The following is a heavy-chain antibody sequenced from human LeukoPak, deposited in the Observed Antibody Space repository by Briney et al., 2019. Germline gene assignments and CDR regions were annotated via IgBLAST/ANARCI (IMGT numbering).Heavy chain of an antibody. CDR1: GFAFSSQA. D-gene: IGHD6-19*01. Sequence: GGSPRLSCAASGFAFSSQAMGWVRQAPGKGLEWVSVISGSGSITYYADSVKGRFTISRDNSKNTLFLQMNSLRAEDTAVYYCAKDARRTSGWYFFDYWGQGTLVTVSS. J-gene: IGHJ4*02. V-gene: IGHV3-23*01. CDR2: ISGSGSIT. CDR3: AKDARRTSGWYFFDY.